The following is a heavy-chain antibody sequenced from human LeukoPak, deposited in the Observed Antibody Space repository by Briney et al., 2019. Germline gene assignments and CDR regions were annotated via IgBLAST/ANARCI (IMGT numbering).Heavy chain of an antibody. V-gene: IGHV3-30*18. CDR1: GFTFSNYA. J-gene: IGHJ4*02. Sequence: PGGSLRLSCEGSGFTFSNYAMNWVRQAPGKGMEWVSVTSSDGSLEFYVDSVNGRFSISRDNSKNTLYLQMNRLRAEDTAVYYCAKDIWFGDGFDSWGQGTLVTVSS. D-gene: IGHD3-10*01. CDR2: TSSDGSLE. CDR3: AKDIWFGDGFDS.